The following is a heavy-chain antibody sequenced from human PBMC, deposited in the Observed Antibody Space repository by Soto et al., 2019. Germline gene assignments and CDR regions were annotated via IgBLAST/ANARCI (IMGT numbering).Heavy chain of an antibody. CDR3: TRGGARDI. V-gene: IGHV3-53*04. J-gene: IGHJ3*02. Sequence: EVQLVESGGGLVQPGGSLRLSCTASGFTVSTNYMHWVRQAPGKGLEWVSVIQNSGNTYYADSVKGRFTISRHNSNNMVFLQMNSLRPEDTAVYYCTRGGARDIWGQGTVVTVSS. D-gene: IGHD1-26*01. CDR2: IQNSGNT. CDR1: GFTVSTNY.